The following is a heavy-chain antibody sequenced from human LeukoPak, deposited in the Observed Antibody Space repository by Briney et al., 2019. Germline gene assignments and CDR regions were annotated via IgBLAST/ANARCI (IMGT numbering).Heavy chain of an antibody. CDR3: ARQGTTSWYNWFDP. V-gene: IGHV4-34*01. Sequence: SETLSLTCAVYGGSFSGYYWSWIRQPPGKGLEWIGEINHSGSTNYNPSLKSRVTISVDTSKNQFSLKLNSVTAADTAVYYCARQGTTSWYNWFDPWGQGTLVTVSS. CDR1: GGSFSGYY. CDR2: INHSGST. D-gene: IGHD2-2*01. J-gene: IGHJ5*02.